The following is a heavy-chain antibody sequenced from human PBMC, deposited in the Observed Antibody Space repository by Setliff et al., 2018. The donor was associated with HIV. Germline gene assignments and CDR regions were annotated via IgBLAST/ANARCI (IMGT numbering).Heavy chain of an antibody. J-gene: IGHJ5*02. Sequence: PGDSPKISCKTSGYEFYSWWIGWVRQKPGKGLEWMGIIYPDDSNTRYSPSFRGQVTISADMSISTAYLQWSSLQASDTAMYYCVRYSGSSYKSNWFDPWGQGTRVTVSS. V-gene: IGHV5-51*01. CDR3: VRYSGSSYKSNWFDP. CDR1: GYEFYSWW. D-gene: IGHD1-26*01. CDR2: IYPDDSNT.